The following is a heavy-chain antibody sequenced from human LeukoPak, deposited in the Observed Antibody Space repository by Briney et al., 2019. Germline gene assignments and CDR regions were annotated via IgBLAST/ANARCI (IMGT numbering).Heavy chain of an antibody. D-gene: IGHD3-10*01. J-gene: IGHJ4*02. CDR3: ARGLWFGELGYDY. CDR2: ISSSSYI. Sequence: PGGSLRLSCAASGFTFSRYSMNWVRQAPGKGLEWVSSISSSSYIYYADSVKGRFTISRDNAKNSLYLQMNSLRAEDTAVYYCARGLWFGELGYDYWGQGTLVTVSS. V-gene: IGHV3-21*01. CDR1: GFTFSRYS.